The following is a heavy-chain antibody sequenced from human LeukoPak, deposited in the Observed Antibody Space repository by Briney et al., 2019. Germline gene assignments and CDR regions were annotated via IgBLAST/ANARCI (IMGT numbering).Heavy chain of an antibody. V-gene: IGHV1-8*03. CDR2: MNPNSGNT. Sequence: GASVKVSCKASGYTFTSYDINWVRQATGQGLEWMGWMNPNSGNTGYAQKFQGRVTITRNTSISTAYMELSSLRSEDTAVYYCARIELDSSYYYYMHVWGKGTTVTVSS. CDR3: ARIELDSSYYYYMHV. D-gene: IGHD5-24*01. CDR1: GYTFTSYD. J-gene: IGHJ6*03.